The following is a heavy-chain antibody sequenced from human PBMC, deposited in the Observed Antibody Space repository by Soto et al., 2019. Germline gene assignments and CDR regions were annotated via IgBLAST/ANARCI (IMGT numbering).Heavy chain of an antibody. Sequence: EVQLVESGGGLVQPGGSLRLSCAASGFTVSSYWMHWVRQVPGKGLVWVSRINNDGTTTNYADSVKGRFTISRDNAKNTLFLEMNSLRAEDTAVYYCARGFCSSTSCYTGVIGNSWGQGTLVTVSS. CDR3: ARGFCSSTSCYTGVIGNS. CDR2: INNDGTTT. CDR1: GFTVSSYW. V-gene: IGHV3-74*01. J-gene: IGHJ4*02. D-gene: IGHD2-2*02.